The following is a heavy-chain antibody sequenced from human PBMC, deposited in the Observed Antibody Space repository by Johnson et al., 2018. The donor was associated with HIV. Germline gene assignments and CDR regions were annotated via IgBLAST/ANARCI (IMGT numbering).Heavy chain of an antibody. V-gene: IGHV3-66*02. CDR2: IYDGCTT. Sequence: VQLVESGGGLVQPGGSLRLSCAASGFTVSSNYMSWVRQAPGQGLEWASFIYDGCTTYYADSVNGRFTVSRDNSKTTLYLQINSLRAEDTALYYCARVFYRYSSSSTAAFDIWGQGTMVTVSS. CDR3: ARVFYRYSSSSTAAFDI. CDR1: GFTVSSNY. J-gene: IGHJ3*02. D-gene: IGHD6-6*01.